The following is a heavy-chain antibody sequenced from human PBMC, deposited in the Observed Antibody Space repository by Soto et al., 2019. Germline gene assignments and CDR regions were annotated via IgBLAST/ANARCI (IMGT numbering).Heavy chain of an antibody. J-gene: IGHJ5*02. CDR3: AREEYCSSTSCVNWFDP. CDR2: ITNSGNNM. Sequence: NPGGSLRLSCAASGFTFGDSYMSWIRQAPGKGLEWVSYITNSGNNMYYADSVKGRFTISRDNAKNSLYLQMNSLRAEDTAVYYCAREEYCSSTSCVNWFDPWGQGTLVTVSS. CDR1: GFTFGDSY. V-gene: IGHV3-11*01. D-gene: IGHD2-2*01.